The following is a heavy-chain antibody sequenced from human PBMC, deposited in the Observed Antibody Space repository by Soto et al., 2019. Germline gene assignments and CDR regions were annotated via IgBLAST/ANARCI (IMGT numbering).Heavy chain of an antibody. CDR1: GYSFTVYG. CDR2: MSTYTGDT. V-gene: IGHV1-18*01. Sequence: QVQLVQSGAEVKKPGASVKVSCKTFGYSFTVYGISCVRQAPGQGLEWMGWMSTYTGDTNYARKFRGRVTMTTDISMSTASMELRSLTSDDTAVYYCARDPGGATGFDPWGQGTPVIVS. CDR3: ARDPGGATGFDP. J-gene: IGHJ5*02. D-gene: IGHD1-1*01.